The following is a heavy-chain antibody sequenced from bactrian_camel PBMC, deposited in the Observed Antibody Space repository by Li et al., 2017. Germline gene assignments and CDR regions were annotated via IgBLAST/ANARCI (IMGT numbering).Heavy chain of an antibody. D-gene: IGHD3*01. Sequence: HVQLVESGGGSVQAGGSLRLSCKFSGYTPSNGCIGWFRQAPGKKREGVAAVYTGRGGSTNDGDSVKGRFTISQDNAKNTVYLQMTDLKGEDTAVYYCAADGWVERDGRCDSLSQGTQVTVS. CDR2: YTGRGGST. CDR1: GYTPSNGC. J-gene: IGHJ4*01. V-gene: IGHV3-3*01. CDR3: AADGWVERDGRCDS.